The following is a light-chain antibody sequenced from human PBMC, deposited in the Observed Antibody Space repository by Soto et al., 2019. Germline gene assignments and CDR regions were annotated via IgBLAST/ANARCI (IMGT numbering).Light chain of an antibody. Sequence: IQMTQSPSTLIASXGDTVTITFRASQTISVSLAWYQQKPGKAPNLLIYDASTLQGGVPSRFSGSGSGTEFTLTVTSLQPEDFATYFCQQYDKYSTFGHGTKVDIK. J-gene: IGKJ1*01. CDR3: QQYDKYST. CDR2: DAS. V-gene: IGKV1-5*01. CDR1: QTISVS.